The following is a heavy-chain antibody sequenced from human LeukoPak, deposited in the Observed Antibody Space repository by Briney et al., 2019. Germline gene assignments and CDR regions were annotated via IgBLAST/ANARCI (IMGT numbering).Heavy chain of an antibody. Sequence: KPSETLSLTCAVYGGSFSGYYWSWIRQPPGKRLEWIGEINHSGSTNYNPSLKSRVTISVDTSKNQFSLKLSSVTAADTAVYYCARTAVIAVAGTSNWFDPWGQGTLVTVSS. CDR1: GGSFSGYY. V-gene: IGHV4-34*01. D-gene: IGHD6-19*01. CDR3: ARTAVIAVAGTSNWFDP. CDR2: INHSGST. J-gene: IGHJ5*02.